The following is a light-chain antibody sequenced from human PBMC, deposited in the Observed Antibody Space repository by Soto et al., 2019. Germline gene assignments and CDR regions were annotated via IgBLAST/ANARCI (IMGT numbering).Light chain of an antibody. CDR3: QSYDSTLSARYV. CDR1: SSKIGAGYD. V-gene: IGLV1-40*01. CDR2: GNI. J-gene: IGLJ1*01. Sequence: QSALTQPPSVSGAPGQRVTISCTGSSSKIGAGYDVHWYQQRPGTAPKLLIFGNINRPSGVPDRFSGSKSGTSASLAITGLQAEDEGDYYCQSYDSTLSARYVFGTGTKLTVL.